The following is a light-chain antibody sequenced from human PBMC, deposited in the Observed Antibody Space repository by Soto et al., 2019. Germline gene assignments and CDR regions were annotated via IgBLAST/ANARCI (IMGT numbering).Light chain of an antibody. Sequence: DIQMTQSPSSLSASIGDRVNITCRASQSISSYLNWYQQKPGKAPMLLIYDATNMQSGVPSRFSGSGSRTDYTLTFSSLQAEDFASYFCQQSFSVRSSTFGEGTKGETK. CDR3: QQSFSVRSST. J-gene: IGKJ1*01. CDR1: QSISSY. V-gene: IGKV1-39*01. CDR2: DAT.